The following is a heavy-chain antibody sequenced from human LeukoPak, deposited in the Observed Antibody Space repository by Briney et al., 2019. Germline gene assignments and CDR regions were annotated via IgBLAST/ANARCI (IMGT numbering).Heavy chain of an antibody. CDR3: ARWGVYYYYYMDV. CDR1: GYTFTSYD. J-gene: IGHJ6*03. Sequence: ASVKVSCKASGYTFTSYDINWVRQATGQGLEWMGWMNPNSGNTGYAQKLQGRVTMTTDTSTSTAYMELRSLRSDDTAVYYCARWGVYYYYYMDVWGKGTTVTVSS. V-gene: IGHV1-8*01. CDR2: MNPNSGNT. D-gene: IGHD3-16*01.